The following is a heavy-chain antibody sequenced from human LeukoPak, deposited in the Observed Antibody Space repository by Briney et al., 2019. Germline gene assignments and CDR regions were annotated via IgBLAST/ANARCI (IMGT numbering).Heavy chain of an antibody. V-gene: IGHV4-34*01. D-gene: IGHD6-13*01. CDR1: GGSFSGYY. CDR3: ARAQTLYSSSWYSDY. J-gene: IGHJ4*02. Sequence: IPSETLSLTCAVYGGSFSGYYWSWIRQPPGKGLEWIGEINHSGSTNYNPSLKSRVTISVDTSKNQFSLKLSSVTAADTAVYYCARAQTLYSSSWYSDYWGQGTLVTVSS. CDR2: INHSGST.